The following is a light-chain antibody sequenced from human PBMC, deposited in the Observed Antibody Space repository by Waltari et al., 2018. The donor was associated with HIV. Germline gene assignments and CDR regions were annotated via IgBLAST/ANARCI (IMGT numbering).Light chain of an antibody. CDR3: QQYNNWPPLT. Sequence: EIVMTQSPATLSVSPGERATLSCRASQSVSSNLAWYQQKPGPAPRLLIYGASTRATGIPARCSGSGSGTEFTLTISSLQSEDFAVYYCQQYNNWPPLTFGGGTKVEIK. V-gene: IGKV3-15*01. J-gene: IGKJ4*01. CDR1: QSVSSN. CDR2: GAS.